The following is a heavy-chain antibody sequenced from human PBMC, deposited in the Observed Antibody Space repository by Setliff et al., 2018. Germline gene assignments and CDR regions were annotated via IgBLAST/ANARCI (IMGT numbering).Heavy chain of an antibody. D-gene: IGHD3-3*01. CDR2: ISGYNGNT. J-gene: IGHJ4*02. CDR3: ARVPRLEWLLPTFDS. CDR1: GYTFTSHG. V-gene: IGHV1-18*01. Sequence: ASVKVSCKTSGYTFTSHGISWVRQAPGQGLEWMGWISGYNGNTDYAQNFQGRVTMTTDTSTSTAYMELRSLRSDDTAVYYCARVPRLEWLLPTFDSWGQGTLVTVSS.